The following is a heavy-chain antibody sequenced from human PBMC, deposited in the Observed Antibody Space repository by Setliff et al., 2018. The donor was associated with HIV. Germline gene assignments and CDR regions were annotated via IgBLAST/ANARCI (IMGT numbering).Heavy chain of an antibody. Sequence: ASVKVSCKASGYSFARYGLSWVRQAPGQGLEWMGWISGFNGNTKYAQSFQDRVAMTTETATRTVYMELRSLRHDDTAEYFCARVPYRSAWFSGGHDAFDVWGQGTMVTVSS. CDR2: ISGFNGNT. V-gene: IGHV1-18*01. J-gene: IGHJ3*01. D-gene: IGHD6-19*01. CDR1: GYSFARYG. CDR3: ARVPYRSAWFSGGHDAFDV.